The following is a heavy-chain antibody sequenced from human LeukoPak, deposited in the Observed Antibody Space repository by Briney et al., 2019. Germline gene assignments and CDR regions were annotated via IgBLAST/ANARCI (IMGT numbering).Heavy chain of an antibody. Sequence: KPSETLSLTCAVYGGSFSGYYWSWIRQPPGKGLEWIGEINHSGSTNYNPSLKRRVTISVDTSKNQFSLKLSSVTAPDTDVYYCASINGVRRAYRYFDYWGQGTLVTVSS. CDR2: INHSGST. CDR3: ASINGVRRAYRYFDY. V-gene: IGHV4-34*01. CDR1: GGSFSGYY. D-gene: IGHD1-14*01. J-gene: IGHJ4*02.